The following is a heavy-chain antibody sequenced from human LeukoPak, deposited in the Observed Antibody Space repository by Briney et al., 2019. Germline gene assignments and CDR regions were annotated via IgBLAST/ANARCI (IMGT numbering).Heavy chain of an antibody. Sequence: PGGSLRLSCAASGFTVSSNYMSWVRQAPGKGLEWVSVIYSGGSTYYADSVKGRFTISRDNSKNTLYLQMNSLRAEDTAVYYCARQISSSWRDYVDVWGKGTTVTVSS. CDR3: ARQISSSWRDYVDV. CDR2: IYSGGST. D-gene: IGHD6-13*01. J-gene: IGHJ6*03. V-gene: IGHV3-66*02. CDR1: GFTVSSNY.